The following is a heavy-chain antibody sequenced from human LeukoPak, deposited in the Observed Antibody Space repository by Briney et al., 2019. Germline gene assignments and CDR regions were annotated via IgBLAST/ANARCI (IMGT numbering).Heavy chain of an antibody. D-gene: IGHD6-19*01. CDR1: GFTFSSYG. Sequence: GGSLRLSCAASGFTFSSYGMHWVRQAPGKGLDWVAFIRYDGNNKYYADSVKGRFTISRDNSKNMLYLQMNSLRAEDTAVYYCAKWRRGGWSLDYWGQGTLVTVSS. V-gene: IGHV3-30*02. CDR2: IRYDGNNK. CDR3: AKWRRGGWSLDY. J-gene: IGHJ4*02.